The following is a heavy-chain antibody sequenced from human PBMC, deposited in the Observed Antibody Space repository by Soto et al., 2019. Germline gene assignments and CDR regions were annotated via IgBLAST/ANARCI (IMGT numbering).Heavy chain of an antibody. J-gene: IGHJ5*02. Sequence: GGSLRLSCTASGFTFGDYAMSWFRQAPGKGLEWVGFIRSKAYGGTTEYAASVKGRYTISRDDSKSIAYLQMNSLKTEDTAVYYCTHYGGNNWFDPWGQGTLVTVSS. CDR2: IRSKAYGGTT. CDR1: GFTFGDYA. V-gene: IGHV3-49*03. CDR3: THYGGNNWFDP. D-gene: IGHD4-17*01.